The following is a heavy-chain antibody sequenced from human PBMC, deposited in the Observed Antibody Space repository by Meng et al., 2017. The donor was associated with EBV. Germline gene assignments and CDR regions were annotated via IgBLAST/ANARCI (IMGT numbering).Heavy chain of an antibody. V-gene: IGHV1-3*01. CDR1: GYTFTSYA. CDR2: INAGNGNT. D-gene: IGHD3-10*01. J-gene: IGHJ4*02. CDR3: ARDGGYYYGSGSYYFDY. Sequence: QAVQVGGEVKKPGASVKVSCKASGYTFTSYAMHWVRQAPGQRLEWMGWINAGNGNTKYSQKFQGRVTITRDTSASTAYMELSSLRSEDTAVYYCARDGGYYYGSGSYYFDYWGQGTLVTVSS.